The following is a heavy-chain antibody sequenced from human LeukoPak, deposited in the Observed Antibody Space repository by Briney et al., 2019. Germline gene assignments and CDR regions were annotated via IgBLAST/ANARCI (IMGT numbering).Heavy chain of an antibody. CDR3: ARLKQAAAGLYYYYYYYMDV. D-gene: IGHD6-13*01. J-gene: IGHJ6*03. V-gene: IGHV5-51*01. CDR2: IYPGDSDT. CDR1: GYRFTSYW. Sequence: TGESLKISCKGSGYRFTSYWIGWVRQMPGKGLEWMGIIYPGDSDTRYSPSFQGQVTISADKSISTAYLQWSSLKASDTAMYYCARLKQAAAGLYYYYYYYMDVWGKGTTVTISS.